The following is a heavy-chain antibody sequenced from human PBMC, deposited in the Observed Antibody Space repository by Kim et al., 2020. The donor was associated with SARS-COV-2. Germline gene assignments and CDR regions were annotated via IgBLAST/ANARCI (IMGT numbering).Heavy chain of an antibody. Sequence: GGSLRLSCAASGITFSIYAMSWVRQAPGKGLEWVSVISGSGGSIYYADSVKGRFTISRDNSKNTLYLQMNSLRAEDTAVYYCAKTFFVFVSSDAFDIWGQGTMVTVSS. CDR2: ISGSGGSI. V-gene: IGHV3-23*01. CDR3: AKTFFVFVSSDAFDI. D-gene: IGHD3-3*02. J-gene: IGHJ3*02. CDR1: GITFSIYA.